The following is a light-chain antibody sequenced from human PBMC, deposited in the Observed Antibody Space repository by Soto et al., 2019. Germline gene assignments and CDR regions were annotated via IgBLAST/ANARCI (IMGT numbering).Light chain of an antibody. CDR3: MQALQTPLT. CDR1: QSLLHSNGNSY. J-gene: IGKJ5*01. V-gene: IGKV2-28*01. CDR2: LGS. Sequence: DIVMTQSPLSLPVTPGEPASISCRSSQSLLHSNGNSYFDWYLQKPGQSPRLLIYLGSNRASGGPDRFSGRGSGTDFTLTTSRVEAEDVGVYYCMQALQTPLTFGHGKRLEIK.